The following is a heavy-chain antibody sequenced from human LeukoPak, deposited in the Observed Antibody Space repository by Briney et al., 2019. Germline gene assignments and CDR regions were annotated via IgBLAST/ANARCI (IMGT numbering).Heavy chain of an antibody. Sequence: GGSLRLSCAASGVTFSSYGVQWVRQAPGKGLEWLARMSHDGSETDLADFVKGRFIISRDNSKNTLYLQMNSLRAEDTAVYYCAKDLRNSGSYYGMDVWGQGTTVTVSS. D-gene: IGHD1-26*01. CDR3: AKDLRNSGSYYGMDV. V-gene: IGHV3-30*18. CDR2: MSHDGSET. J-gene: IGHJ6*02. CDR1: GVTFSSYG.